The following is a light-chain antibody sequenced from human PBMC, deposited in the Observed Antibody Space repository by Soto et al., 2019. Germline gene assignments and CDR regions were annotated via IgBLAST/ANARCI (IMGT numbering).Light chain of an antibody. Sequence: DIQITQSPSSLSAVVRDRVTITCLASRGIGDRLAWFQQKPGKAPQFLIQAASNLQSGVPSRFSGSGSGTEFILSINSLQPEDIATYYCLQVSSFPRTFGQGTKVDIK. CDR3: LQVSSFPRT. J-gene: IGKJ1*01. CDR1: RGIGDR. CDR2: AAS. V-gene: IGKV1-12*01.